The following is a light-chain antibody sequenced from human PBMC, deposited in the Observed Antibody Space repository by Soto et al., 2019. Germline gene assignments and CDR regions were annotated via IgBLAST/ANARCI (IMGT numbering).Light chain of an antibody. Sequence: DIQMTQSRSTLSASVGDRVTITCRASQSIGSWLAWFQQKPGKAPKVLIYKASSLQTGIPERFSGGGSGTDFTLTISSLQPDGFATYYCHQYNSYSSFGQGTKVEIK. V-gene: IGKV1-5*03. CDR2: KAS. CDR3: HQYNSYSS. CDR1: QSIGSW. J-gene: IGKJ1*01.